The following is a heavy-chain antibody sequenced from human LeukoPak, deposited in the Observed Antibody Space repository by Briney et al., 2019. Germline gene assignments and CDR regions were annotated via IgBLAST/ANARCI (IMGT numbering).Heavy chain of an antibody. CDR2: INPNSGGT. CDR1: GYTFTGYY. Sequence: ASVKVSCKASGYTFTGYYMHWVRQAPGQGLEWMGWINPNSGGTNYAQKFQGRVTMTRDTSISTAYMELSRLRSDDTAVYYCARQSSGWSYYYGMDVWGQRDHGHRLL. D-gene: IGHD6-19*01. CDR3: ARQSSGWSYYYGMDV. V-gene: IGHV1-2*02. J-gene: IGHJ6*04.